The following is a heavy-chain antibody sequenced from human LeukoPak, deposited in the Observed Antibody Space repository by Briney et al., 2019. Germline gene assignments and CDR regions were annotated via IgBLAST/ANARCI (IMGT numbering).Heavy chain of an antibody. CDR2: ISAYNGNT. CDR3: ARDLFAHLVRSPDY. V-gene: IGHV1-18*01. CDR1: GYTFTSYG. Sequence: ASVKVSCKASGYTFTSYGISWVRQAPGQGLEWMGWISAYNGNTNYAQKLQGRVTMTTDTSTSTAYMELRSLRSDDTAVYYCARDLFAHLVRSPDYWAREPWSPSPQ. D-gene: IGHD3-10*01. J-gene: IGHJ4*02.